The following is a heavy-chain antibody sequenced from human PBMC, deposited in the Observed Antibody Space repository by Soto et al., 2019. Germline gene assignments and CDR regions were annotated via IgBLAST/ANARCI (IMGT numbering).Heavy chain of an antibody. CDR2: IYYSGST. CDR3: ARDTTFGEFPS. D-gene: IGHD3-10*01. Sequence: KASETLSLTCTVSGGSISSGGYYWSWIRQHPGKGLEWIGYIYYSGSTYYNPSLKSRVTISVDTSKNQFSLKLSSVTAADTAVYYCARDTTFGEFPSWGQGTLVTVSS. V-gene: IGHV4-31*03. J-gene: IGHJ5*02. CDR1: GGSISSGGYY.